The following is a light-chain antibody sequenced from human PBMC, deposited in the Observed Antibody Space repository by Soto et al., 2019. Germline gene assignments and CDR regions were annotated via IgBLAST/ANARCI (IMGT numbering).Light chain of an antibody. V-gene: IGLV2-8*01. J-gene: IGLJ3*02. CDR1: SSDVGGHNY. Sequence: QSVLTQPPSASGSPGQSVTISCTGTSSDVGGHNYVAWYQQHPGKAPKVVISEVSKRPSGVPDRFSGSKSGNTASLTVSGLQAEDEADYYCSSYTSSTTRVFGGGTKVTVL. CDR2: EVS. CDR3: SSYTSSTTRV.